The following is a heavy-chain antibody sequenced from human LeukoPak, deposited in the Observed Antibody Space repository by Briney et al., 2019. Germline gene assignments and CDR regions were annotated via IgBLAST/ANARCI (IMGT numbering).Heavy chain of an antibody. CDR2: ISWNSGSI. V-gene: IGHV3-9*01. D-gene: IGHD3-22*01. CDR1: GFTFDDYA. J-gene: IGHJ3*02. Sequence: SGGSLRLSCAASGFTFDDYAMHWVRQAPGKGLEWVSGISWNSGSIGYADSVKGRFTISRDNAKNSLYLQMNSLRAEDTALYYCAKGRRLVVNDAFDIWGQGTMVTVSS. CDR3: AKGRRLVVNDAFDI.